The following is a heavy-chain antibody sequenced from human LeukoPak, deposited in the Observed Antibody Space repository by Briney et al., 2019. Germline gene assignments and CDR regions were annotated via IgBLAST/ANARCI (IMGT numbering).Heavy chain of an antibody. J-gene: IGHJ4*02. V-gene: IGHV3-74*01. Sequence: PGGSLRLSCAASGFSFSTHWMHWVRQTPGKGLVWVSRISPDGSRTAYPDSVKGRFTISRDNARDTLYLQLNSLGAEDTAVYYCARVSSLWSFDYWGQGTLVTVSS. CDR1: GFSFSTHW. CDR3: ARVSSLWSFDY. D-gene: IGHD3-10*01. CDR2: ISPDGSRT.